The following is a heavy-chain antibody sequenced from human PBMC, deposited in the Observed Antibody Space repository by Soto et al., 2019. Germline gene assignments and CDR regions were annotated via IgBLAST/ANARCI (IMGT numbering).Heavy chain of an antibody. D-gene: IGHD6-13*01. CDR1: GFTFSSYT. J-gene: IGHJ4*02. CDR3: VSRDRITATGIDY. V-gene: IGHV3-64D*06. CDR2: IATNGGST. Sequence: GGSLRLSCSASGFTFSSYTMHWVRQAPGKGLEYVSAIATNGGSTYYIDSVEGRFTISRDNSKSTLYLEMSSLRAEDTALYYCVSRDRITATGIDYWGPGTLVTVSS.